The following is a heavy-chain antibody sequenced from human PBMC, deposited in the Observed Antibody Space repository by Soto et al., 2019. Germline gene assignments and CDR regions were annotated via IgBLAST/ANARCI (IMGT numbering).Heavy chain of an antibody. D-gene: IGHD6-13*01. CDR3: ATRGGAAGPYTKYYFDY. Sequence: VGSLRLSCAASGFTFSSYAMSWVRQAPGKGLEWVSAISGSGGSTYYADSVKGRFTISRDNSKNTLYLQMNSLRAEDTAVYYCATRGGAAGPYTKYYFDYWGQGTLVTVSS. CDR2: ISGSGGST. CDR1: GFTFSSYA. V-gene: IGHV3-23*01. J-gene: IGHJ4*02.